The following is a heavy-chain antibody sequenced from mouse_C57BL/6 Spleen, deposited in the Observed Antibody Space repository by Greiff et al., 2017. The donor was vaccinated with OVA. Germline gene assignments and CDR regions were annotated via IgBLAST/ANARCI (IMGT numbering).Heavy chain of an antibody. J-gene: IGHJ1*03. D-gene: IGHD2-3*01. CDR3: ARGDDGYYNWYFDV. CDR2: INPSNGGT. Sequence: QVQLKESGTELVKPGASVKLSCKASGYTFTSYWMHWVKQRPGQGLEWIGNINPSNGGTNYNEKFKSKATLTVDKSSSTAYMQLSSMTSEDSAVYYCARGDDGYYNWYFDVWGTGTTVTVSS. V-gene: IGHV1-53*01. CDR1: GYTFTSYW.